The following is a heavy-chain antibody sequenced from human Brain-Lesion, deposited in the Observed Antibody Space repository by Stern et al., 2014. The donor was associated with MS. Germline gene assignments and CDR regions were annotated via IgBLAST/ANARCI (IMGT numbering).Heavy chain of an antibody. CDR1: GFTFGNYW. CDR2: IKEDGTET. D-gene: IGHD3-3*01. J-gene: IGHJ6*02. Sequence: VQLVQSGGGLVQPGGSLTISCTAAGFTFGNYWMTWVRQAPGTGLEWVATIKEDGTETNYVGSVKGRFTISRDNARNSLYLQMNSLRAEDTALYYCARVYNTIYGIVTQRGSGMDVWGQGTTVIVSS. CDR3: ARVYNTIYGIVTQRGSGMDV. V-gene: IGHV3-7*01.